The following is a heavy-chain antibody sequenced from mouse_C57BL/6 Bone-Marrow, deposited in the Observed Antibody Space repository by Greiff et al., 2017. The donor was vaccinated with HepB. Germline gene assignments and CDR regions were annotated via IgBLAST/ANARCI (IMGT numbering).Heavy chain of an antibody. D-gene: IGHD1-1*01. V-gene: IGHV5-6*01. CDR3: ARPGDYYGSSYVAY. CDR2: ISSGGSYT. Sequence: EVQVVESGGDLVKPGGSLKLSCAASGFTFSSYGMSWVRQTPDKRLEWVATISSGGSYTYYPDSVKGRFTISRDNAKNTLYLQMSSLKSEDTAMYYCARPGDYYGSSYVAYWGQGTLVTVSA. J-gene: IGHJ3*01. CDR1: GFTFSSYG.